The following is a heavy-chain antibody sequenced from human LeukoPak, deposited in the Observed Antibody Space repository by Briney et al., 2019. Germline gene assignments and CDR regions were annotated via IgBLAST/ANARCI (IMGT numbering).Heavy chain of an antibody. Sequence: PSETLSLTCTVSGGSLSNSDYSWSWIRQHPGKGLEWIGYIYYSGSTYYNPSLKSRLTISVDTSKNQFSLRLISVTAADTAVYYCARDGYCSSINCHLYGMGVWGQGTTVTVSS. D-gene: IGHD2-2*03. CDR3: ARDGYCSSINCHLYGMGV. V-gene: IGHV4-31*03. CDR1: GGSLSNSDYS. J-gene: IGHJ6*02. CDR2: IYYSGST.